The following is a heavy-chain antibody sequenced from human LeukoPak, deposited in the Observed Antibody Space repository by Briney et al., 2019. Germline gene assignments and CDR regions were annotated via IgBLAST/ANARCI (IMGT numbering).Heavy chain of an antibody. CDR2: IYYRGST. CDR3: ARVPSNEWLRDAFDI. J-gene: IGHJ3*02. V-gene: IGHV4-59*01. D-gene: IGHD5-12*01. CDR1: GGSISSYY. Sequence: SETLSLTCTVSGGSISSYYWSWIRQPPGKGLEWIGYIYYRGSTNYNPSLKSRVTISVDTSKNQFSLKLSSVTAADTAVYYCARVPSNEWLRDAFDIWGQGTMVTVSS.